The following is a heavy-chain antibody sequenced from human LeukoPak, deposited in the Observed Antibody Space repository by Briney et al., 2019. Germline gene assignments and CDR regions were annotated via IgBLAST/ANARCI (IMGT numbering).Heavy chain of an antibody. Sequence: GASVKVSCKASAYTFTGYYIHWVRQAPGQGLEWMGWINPKSGDTNYAQKFQGRVTMTRETSMSTSYMELSRLRSDDTAVYFCVRPTRAGYSHQSSPSHLQHWGQGTLVTVSS. V-gene: IGHV1-2*02. CDR3: VRPTRAGYSHQSSPSHLQH. J-gene: IGHJ1*01. CDR1: AYTFTGYY. D-gene: IGHD3-22*01. CDR2: INPKSGDT.